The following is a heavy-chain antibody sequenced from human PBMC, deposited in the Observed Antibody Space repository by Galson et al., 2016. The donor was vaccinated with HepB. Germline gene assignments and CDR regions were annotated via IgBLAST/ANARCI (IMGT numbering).Heavy chain of an antibody. J-gene: IGHJ4*02. V-gene: IGHV1-18*01. CDR2: INTYNDNT. D-gene: IGHD2-8*01. Sequence: SVKVSCKASGYTFTSYGISWARQAPGQGLEWMGWINTYNDNTVHLQRLQGRVTMTTDTSTSTAYMERRSLRSDDTAVYYCAREGYCTSELCYNPSGPDYWGQGTLVTVPS. CDR1: GYTFTSYG. CDR3: AREGYCTSELCYNPSGPDY.